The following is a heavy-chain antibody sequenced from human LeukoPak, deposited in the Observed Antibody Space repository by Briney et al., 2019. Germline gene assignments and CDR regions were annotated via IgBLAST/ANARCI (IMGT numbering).Heavy chain of an antibody. CDR2: IYTSGST. Sequence: PSETLSLTCTVSGGSISSATYYWSWIRQPAGKGLEWIGRIYTSGSTNYNPSLKSRVTMSVDTSKNQFSLKLSSVTAADTAVYYCARSTEGWFDPWGQGTLVTVSS. CDR3: ARSTEGWFDP. J-gene: IGHJ5*02. V-gene: IGHV4-61*02. CDR1: GGSISSATYY.